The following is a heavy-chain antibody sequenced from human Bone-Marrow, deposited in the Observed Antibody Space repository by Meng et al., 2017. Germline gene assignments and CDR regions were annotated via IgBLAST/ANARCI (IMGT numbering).Heavy chain of an antibody. Sequence: GGSLRLSCAASGFTFSSYHMHWVRQAPGKGLEYVSSITGNGDSTYYANSVKGRFTISKDNSKNTLYLQMGSLRAEDMALYYFARGVSYGDYWGQGTLVTVSS. CDR2: ITGNGDST. CDR1: GFTFSSYH. J-gene: IGHJ4*02. D-gene: IGHD4-17*01. V-gene: IGHV3-64*01. CDR3: ARGVSYGDY.